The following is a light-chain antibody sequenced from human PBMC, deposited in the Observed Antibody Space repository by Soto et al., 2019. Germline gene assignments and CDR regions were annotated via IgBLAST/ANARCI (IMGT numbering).Light chain of an antibody. J-gene: IGKJ1*01. CDR2: GAS. Sequence: EVVMTQSPGILSVSPGERATLSCRASQSVSTLLAWYQQKPGQAPRLLISGASTRVTGIPARFSASGSGTDFTLTISSLQSEDFAVYYCQQYNSWTQTFGQGTKVEIK. CDR3: QQYNSWTQT. CDR1: QSVSTL. V-gene: IGKV3-15*01.